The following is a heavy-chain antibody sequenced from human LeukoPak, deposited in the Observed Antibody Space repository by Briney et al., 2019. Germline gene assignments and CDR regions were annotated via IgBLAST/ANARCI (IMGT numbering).Heavy chain of an antibody. CDR1: GLTVSSNY. V-gene: IGHV3-66*01. J-gene: IGHJ4*02. CDR3: ARNQDYGGFDF. D-gene: IGHD4-23*01. CDR2: IYSGGGT. Sequence: PGGSLRLSCAASGLTVSSNYMSWVRQAPGKGLEWVSVIYSGGGTYYADSVKGRFTVSRDNSKNTLYLQMNSLRVDGTAMYYCARNQDYGGFDFWGQGTLVTVSS.